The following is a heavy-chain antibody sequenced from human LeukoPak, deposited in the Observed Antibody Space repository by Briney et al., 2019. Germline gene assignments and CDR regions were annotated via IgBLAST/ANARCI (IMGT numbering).Heavy chain of an antibody. CDR2: IYSGGST. Sequence: GGSLRLSCAASGFTVSSNYMSWVRQAPGKGLEWVSVIYSGGSTYYADSVKGRFTISRDNSKNTLYLQMNSLRAEDTAVYYCARCRDGYNYFDYWGQGTLVTVSS. D-gene: IGHD5-24*01. J-gene: IGHJ4*02. CDR3: ARCRDGYNYFDY. CDR1: GFTVSSNY. V-gene: IGHV3-53*01.